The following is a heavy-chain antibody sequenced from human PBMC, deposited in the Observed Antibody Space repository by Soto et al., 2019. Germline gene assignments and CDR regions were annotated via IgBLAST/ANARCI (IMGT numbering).Heavy chain of an antibody. CDR2: IWYDGSNK. D-gene: IGHD6-19*01. CDR1: GFTFSSYG. V-gene: IGHV3-33*01. CDR3: ARDSHSSGWRRGYYYGMDV. Sequence: GGALRLSRGAAGFTFSSYGPHRVPQAPGKGLEGVAVIWYDGSNKYYADSVKGRFTISRDNSKNTLYLQMNSLRAEDTAVYYCARDSHSSGWRRGYYYGMDVWGQGTTVTVSS. J-gene: IGHJ6*02.